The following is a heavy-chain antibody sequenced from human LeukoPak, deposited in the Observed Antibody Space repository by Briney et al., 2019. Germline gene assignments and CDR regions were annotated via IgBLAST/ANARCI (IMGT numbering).Heavy chain of an antibody. CDR3: ARPVDCTNGVCYRFDY. Sequence: GESLKISCKGSGYSFTSFWIGWVRQMPGKGLEWMGIIYPGDSDTRYSPSFQGQVTISADKSISTAYLQWSSLKASDTAMYYCARPVDCTNGVCYRFDYWGQGTLVTVSS. CDR1: GYSFTSFW. V-gene: IGHV5-51*01. CDR2: IYPGDSDT. J-gene: IGHJ4*02. D-gene: IGHD2-8*01.